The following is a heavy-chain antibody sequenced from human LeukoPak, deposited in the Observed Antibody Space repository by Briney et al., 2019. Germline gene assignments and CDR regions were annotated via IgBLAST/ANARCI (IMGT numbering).Heavy chain of an antibody. J-gene: IGHJ6*02. CDR3: ARSLYYYGPGSYYPDGRYYYYGMDV. V-gene: IGHV5-51*01. CDR1: GYSFTSYW. Sequence: GESLKISCKGSGYSFTSYWIGWVRQMPGKGLEWMGIIYPGDSDTRYSPSFQGQVTISADKSISTAYLQWSSLKASDTAMYYCARSLYYYGPGSYYPDGRYYYYGMDVWGQGTTVTVSS. D-gene: IGHD3-10*01. CDR2: IYPGDSDT.